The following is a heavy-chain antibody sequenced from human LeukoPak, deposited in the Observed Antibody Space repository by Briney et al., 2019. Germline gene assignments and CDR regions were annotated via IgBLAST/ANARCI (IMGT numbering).Heavy chain of an antibody. V-gene: IGHV3-21*06. Sequence: GGSPRLSCAVSGFTFSSYTMNWVRQAPGKGLEWVSSISSSSSYMYYADSVKGRFTISRDNAKNSLYLQMNSLRAEDTAVYYCARDRDVPAIGMDVWGQGTTVTVSS. J-gene: IGHJ6*02. CDR1: GFTFSSYT. CDR2: ISSSSSYM. CDR3: ARDRDVPAIGMDV.